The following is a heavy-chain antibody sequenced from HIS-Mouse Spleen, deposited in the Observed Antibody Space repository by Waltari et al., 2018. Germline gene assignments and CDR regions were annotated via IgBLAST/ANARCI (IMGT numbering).Heavy chain of an antibody. CDR1: GFSLSTSGMC. CDR2: IDWDDDK. Sequence: QVTLRESGPALVKPTQTLTLTCTFSGFSLSTSGMCGSWILQPPGKALEWLARIDWDDDKYYSTSLKTRLTISKDTSKNQVVLTMTNMDPVDTATYYCARIAEGYSSGWYAFDYWGQGTLVTVSS. V-gene: IGHV2-70*15. J-gene: IGHJ4*02. D-gene: IGHD6-19*01. CDR3: ARIAEGYSSGWYAFDY.